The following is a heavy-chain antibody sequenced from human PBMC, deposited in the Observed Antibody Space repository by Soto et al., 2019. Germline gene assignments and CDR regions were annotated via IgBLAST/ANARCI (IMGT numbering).Heavy chain of an antibody. CDR1: GGSISSGDYY. J-gene: IGHJ6*02. CDR2: IYYSGST. V-gene: IGHV4-30-4*01. CDR3: ARDLLRVRNLDSSGYYPYYYYGMDV. D-gene: IGHD3-22*01. Sequence: SETLSLTCTVSGGSISSGDYYWSWIRQPPGKGLEWIGYIYYSGSTYYNPSLKSRVTISVDTSKNQFSLKLSSVTAADTAVYYCARDLLRVRNLDSSGYYPYYYYGMDVWGQGTTVTVSS.